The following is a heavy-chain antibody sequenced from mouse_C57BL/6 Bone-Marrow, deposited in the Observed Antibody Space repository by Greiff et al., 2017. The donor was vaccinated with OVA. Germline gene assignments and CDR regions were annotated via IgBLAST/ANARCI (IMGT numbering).Heavy chain of an antibody. Sequence: QVQLKESGPGLVQPSQSLSITCTVSGFSLTSYGVHWVRQSPGKGLEWLGVIWSGGSTDYNAAFISRLSISKDNSKSQVFFKMNSLQADDTAIYYCARGSPAWFAYWGQGTLVTVSA. CDR1: GFSLTSYG. CDR2: IWSGGST. J-gene: IGHJ3*01. CDR3: ARGSPAWFAY. V-gene: IGHV2-2*01.